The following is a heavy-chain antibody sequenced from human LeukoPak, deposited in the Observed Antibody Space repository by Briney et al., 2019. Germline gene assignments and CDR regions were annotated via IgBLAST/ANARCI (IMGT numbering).Heavy chain of an antibody. CDR1: GFTFSSYA. J-gene: IGHJ6*03. D-gene: IGHD6-6*01. Sequence: GGSLRLSCAASGFTFSSYAMSWVRQAPGKGLEWVSAISGRGGSTYYADSVKGRFTISRDNSKNTLYLQMNSLRAEDTAVYYCARAGPYSSSLNYYYMDVWGKGTTVTVSS. CDR2: ISGRGGST. CDR3: ARAGPYSSSLNYYYMDV. V-gene: IGHV3-23*01.